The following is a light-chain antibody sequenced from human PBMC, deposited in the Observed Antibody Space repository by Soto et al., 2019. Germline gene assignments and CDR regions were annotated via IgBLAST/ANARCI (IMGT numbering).Light chain of an antibody. CDR2: GAS. J-gene: IGKJ4*01. CDR1: QIVSSTY. V-gene: IGKV3-20*01. Sequence: EIVLTQSPGTLSLSPGERATLSCRASQIVSSTYFAWFQQKPGHAPRLLLYGASTRATGITDRFSGSGSGTDSTLTISGLEPEDVALYYCQQYGVTPPNSFGGGTKVEV. CDR3: QQYGVTPPNS.